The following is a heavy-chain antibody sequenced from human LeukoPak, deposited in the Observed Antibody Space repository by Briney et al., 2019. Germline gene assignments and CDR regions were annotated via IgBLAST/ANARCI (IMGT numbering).Heavy chain of an antibody. CDR3: ARGPQKYSSSWYTFDP. CDR1: GYTFTGYY. CDR2: INPNSGGT. Sequence: ASVKVSCKASGYTFTGYYMHWVRQAPGQGLEWMGWINPNSGGTNYAQKLQGRVTMTRDTSISTAYMELSRLRSDDTAVYYCARGPQKYSSSWYTFDPWGQGTLVTVSS. J-gene: IGHJ5*02. V-gene: IGHV1-2*02. D-gene: IGHD6-13*01.